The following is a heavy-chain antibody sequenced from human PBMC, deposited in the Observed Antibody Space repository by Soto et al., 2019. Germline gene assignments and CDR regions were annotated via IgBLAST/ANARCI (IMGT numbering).Heavy chain of an antibody. CDR1: GFTFSSYG. V-gene: IGHV3-30*18. D-gene: IGHD2-8*01. CDR2: ISYDGSNK. J-gene: IGHJ5*02. CDR3: AKDGGYCTNGVCYPNWFDP. Sequence: GGSLRLSCAASGFTFSSYGMHWVRQAPGKGLEWVAVISYDGSNKYYADSVKGRFTISRDNSKNTLYLQMNSLRAEDTAVYYCAKDGGYCTNGVCYPNWFDPWGQGTLVTVSS.